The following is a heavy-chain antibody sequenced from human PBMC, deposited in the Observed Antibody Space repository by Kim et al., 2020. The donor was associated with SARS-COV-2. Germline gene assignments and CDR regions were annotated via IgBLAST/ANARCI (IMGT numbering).Heavy chain of an antibody. J-gene: IGHJ6*01. V-gene: IGHV3-7*03. Sequence: GVSLRLSCAASGFTFSRYWMSWVRQAPGKGLEWVANIKQDGSEKYYVDSVKGRFTISRDNAKNSLYLQMNSLRAEDTAVYFCARTITMIVVFMGGMDVWG. CDR1: GFTFSRYW. CDR2: IKQDGSEK. D-gene: IGHD3-22*01. CDR3: ARTITMIVVFMGGMDV.